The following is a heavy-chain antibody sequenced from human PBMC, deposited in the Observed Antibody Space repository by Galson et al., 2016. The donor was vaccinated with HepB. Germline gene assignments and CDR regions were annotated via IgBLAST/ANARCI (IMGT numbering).Heavy chain of an antibody. Sequence: SVKVSCKASGYTFTSYYMHWVRQAPGQGLEWMGIINPSGDNTSYAQKFQGRVTMTRDTSTNTVFMELSSLRSEDTAVYYCAKTYCSNTSCYKIYFDYWGQGTLVAFSS. CDR2: INPSGDNT. CDR1: GYTFTSYY. D-gene: IGHD2-2*01. J-gene: IGHJ4*02. CDR3: AKTYCSNTSCYKIYFDY. V-gene: IGHV1-46*01.